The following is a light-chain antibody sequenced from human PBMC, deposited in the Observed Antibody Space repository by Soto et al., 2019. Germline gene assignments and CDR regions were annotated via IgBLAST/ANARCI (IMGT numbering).Light chain of an antibody. Sequence: DIEMTHSPSSLSASVGDRVTITCRASQSIFSSLNWYQQRPGKAPTLLIYAASSLQSGVPSRFRGSGYGTDFALTITSLQPEDFATYYCQQSYNSPPITFGQGTRLEIK. CDR3: QQSYNSPPIT. CDR1: QSIFSS. V-gene: IGKV1-39*01. CDR2: AAS. J-gene: IGKJ5*01.